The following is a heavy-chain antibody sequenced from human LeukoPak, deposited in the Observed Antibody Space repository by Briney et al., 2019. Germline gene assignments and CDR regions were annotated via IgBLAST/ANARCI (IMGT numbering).Heavy chain of an antibody. CDR2: ISTYNGNT. CDR1: GCTFSRYG. Sequence: ASVKVSCKASGCTFSRYGITWVRQAPGQGLEWMGWISTYNGNTKYTHKLQARITMTTDTSTNTAYMELRSLRPDDTALYYCARVWLGNAFDIWGQGTMVTVSS. D-gene: IGHD6-19*01. CDR3: ARVWLGNAFDI. V-gene: IGHV1-18*01. J-gene: IGHJ3*02.